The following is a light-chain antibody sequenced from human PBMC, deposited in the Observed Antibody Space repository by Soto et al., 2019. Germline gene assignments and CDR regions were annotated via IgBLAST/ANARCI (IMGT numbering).Light chain of an antibody. Sequence: EIVMTQSPATLSVSPGERATLSCRASQSVSSNLAWYQQKPGQAPRLLIYGASTRATGIPARVSASGSGKEFTLTISSLKSEDFAVYYGQQYNNWPPYTFGQGTKLEIK. CDR1: QSVSSN. J-gene: IGKJ2*01. CDR3: QQYNNWPPYT. V-gene: IGKV3-15*01. CDR2: GAS.